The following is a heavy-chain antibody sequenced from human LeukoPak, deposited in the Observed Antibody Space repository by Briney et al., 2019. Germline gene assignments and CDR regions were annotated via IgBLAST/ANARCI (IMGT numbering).Heavy chain of an antibody. CDR3: ASTAIAAAGKLNY. CDR2: INHSGST. V-gene: IGHV4-34*01. Sequence: PSETLSLTCAVYGGSFSGYCWSWIRQPPGKGLEWIGEINHSGSTNYNPSLKSRVTISVDTSKDQFSLKLSSVTAADTAVYYCASTAIAAAGKLNYWGQGTLVTVSS. J-gene: IGHJ4*02. D-gene: IGHD6-13*01. CDR1: GGSFSGYC.